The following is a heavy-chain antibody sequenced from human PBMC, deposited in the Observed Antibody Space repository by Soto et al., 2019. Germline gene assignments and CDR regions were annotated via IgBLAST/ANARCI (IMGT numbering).Heavy chain of an antibody. CDR2: INHSGST. CDR3: ARGSGYYLVDY. V-gene: IGHV4-34*01. J-gene: IGHJ4*02. CDR1: GGSISSYS. Sequence: SXTLCLTCTASGGSISSYSWSCVRQPPGKGLEWIGEINHSGSTNYNPSLKSRVTISVDTSKNQFSLKLSSVTAADTAVYYCARGSGYYLVDYWGQGTLVTVSS. D-gene: IGHD3-22*01.